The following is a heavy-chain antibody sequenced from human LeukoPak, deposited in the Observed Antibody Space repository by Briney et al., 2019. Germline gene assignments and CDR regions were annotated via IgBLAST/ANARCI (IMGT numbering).Heavy chain of an antibody. Sequence: ASVKVSCKASGYTFTGYYMHWVRQAPGQGLEWMGWINPNSGGTNYAQKFRGRVTMTRDTSISTAYMELSRLRSDDTAVYYCAARTTGTTAFDYWGQGTLVTVSS. D-gene: IGHD1-1*01. J-gene: IGHJ4*02. V-gene: IGHV1-2*02. CDR2: INPNSGGT. CDR1: GYTFTGYY. CDR3: AARTTGTTAFDY.